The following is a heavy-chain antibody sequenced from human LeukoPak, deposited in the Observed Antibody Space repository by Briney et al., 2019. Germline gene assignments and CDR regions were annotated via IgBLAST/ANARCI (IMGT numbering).Heavy chain of an antibody. CDR3: AREWIEAAGFDP. J-gene: IGHJ5*02. D-gene: IGHD6-13*01. Sequence: GASVTVSCKASGGTFSSYAISWVRQAPGQGLEWMGGIIPIFGTANYAQKFQGRVTITADESTSTAYMELSSLRSEDTAVYYCAREWIEAAGFDPWGQGTLVTVPS. CDR1: GGTFSSYA. CDR2: IIPIFGTA. V-gene: IGHV1-69*13.